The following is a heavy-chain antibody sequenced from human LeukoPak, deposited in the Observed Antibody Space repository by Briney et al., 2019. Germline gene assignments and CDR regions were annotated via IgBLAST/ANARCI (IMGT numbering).Heavy chain of an antibody. J-gene: IGHJ3*02. V-gene: IGHV5-51*01. CDR1: GYSFTSYW. D-gene: IGHD3-10*01. Sequence: GESLKISCKGSGYSFTSYWIGWVRQMPGKGLEWMRIIYPGDSDTRYSPSFQGQVTISADKSISTAYLQWSSLKASDTAMYYCARHSWFGDRPGAFDIWGQGTMVTVSS. CDR3: ARHSWFGDRPGAFDI. CDR2: IYPGDSDT.